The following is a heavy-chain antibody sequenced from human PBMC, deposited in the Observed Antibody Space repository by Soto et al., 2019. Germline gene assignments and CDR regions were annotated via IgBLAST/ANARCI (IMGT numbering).Heavy chain of an antibody. CDR1: GFTFNSYG. Sequence: QVQLVESGGGVVQPGRSPRLSCAASGFTFNSYGMHWVRQAPGKGLEWVAIISYDGTNKYYADSVKGRFTISRDNSKNTLYLQMNSLKAEDTAVYYCAKDLRPVMVAAPFDYWGQETLVTVSS. CDR3: AKDLRPVMVAAPFDY. J-gene: IGHJ4*02. D-gene: IGHD2-15*01. V-gene: IGHV3-30*18. CDR2: ISYDGTNK.